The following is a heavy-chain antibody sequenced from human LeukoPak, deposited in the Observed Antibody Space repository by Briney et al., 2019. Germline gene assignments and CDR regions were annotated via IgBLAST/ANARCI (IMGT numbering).Heavy chain of an antibody. V-gene: IGHV1-69*13. J-gene: IGHJ4*02. D-gene: IGHD6-19*01. CDR3: ARRDSSGWYPFDY. CDR1: GGTFSSYA. CDR2: IIPIFGTV. Sequence: ASVKVSCKASGGTFSSYAISWVRQAPGQGLEWMGGIIPIFGTVNYAQKFQGRVTITADESTSTAYMELSSLRSEDTAVYYCARRDSSGWYPFDYWGQGTLVTVSS.